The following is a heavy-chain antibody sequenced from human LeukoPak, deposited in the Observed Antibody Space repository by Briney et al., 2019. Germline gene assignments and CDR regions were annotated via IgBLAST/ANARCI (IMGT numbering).Heavy chain of an antibody. CDR2: IFYSGST. J-gene: IGHJ2*01. CDR1: GGAIRSSSYC. V-gene: IGHV4-39*01. Sequence: SETVSRTCTVSGGAIRSSSYCWGWIRQPPGKGLEWIGSIFYSGSTYYNPSPKSRVTISVDTSKNQFSLKLSSVTAADTAVYYCVRKGDGYNSGYFDLWGRGTLVTVSS. D-gene: IGHD5-24*01. CDR3: VRKGDGYNSGYFDL.